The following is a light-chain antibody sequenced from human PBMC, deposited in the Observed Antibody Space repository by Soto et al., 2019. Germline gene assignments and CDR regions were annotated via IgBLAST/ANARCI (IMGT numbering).Light chain of an antibody. J-gene: IGLJ2*01. CDR1: RSDVGSYDF. CDR3: SSYAGDSALI. CDR2: EAD. V-gene: IGLV2-23*01. Sequence: QAVVTQPASVSGSPGQSITISCSGSRSDVGSYDFVFWYQRIPGKAPKLIIFEADKRPSGVSSRFSGSKSGYTASLTISGLQAEDEADYFCSSYAGDSALIFGGGTKLTVL.